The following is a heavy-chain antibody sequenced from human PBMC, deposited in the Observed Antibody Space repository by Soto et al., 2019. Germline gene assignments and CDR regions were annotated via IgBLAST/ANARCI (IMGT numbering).Heavy chain of an antibody. V-gene: IGHV4-39*01. CDR2: IYHTGNA. CDR1: GDSMSNSRFY. J-gene: IGHJ5*02. CDR3: ARDFFDSSDYTTNWFDP. Sequence: ETLSLTCSVSGDSMSNSRFYWAWIRQPPGEGLEWIGSIYHTGNAYYNPSLKSRVTISVDTSKNQFSLKLTSVTAADAALYYCARDFFDSSDYTTNWFDPWGQGTLVTVS. D-gene: IGHD3-22*01.